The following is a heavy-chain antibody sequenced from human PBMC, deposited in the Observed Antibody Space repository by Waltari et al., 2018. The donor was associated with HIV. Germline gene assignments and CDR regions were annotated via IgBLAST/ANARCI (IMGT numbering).Heavy chain of an antibody. CDR1: GLPFSSYA. CDR2: RWYDGSKK. J-gene: IGHJ6*02. CDR3: ARGVHDFYYGMDV. Sequence: QVQLVESGGGVVQPGRSLRLCCAVSGLPFSSYAMHWVRQAPGQGLEWVAVRWYDGSKKYYADSVKGRFTISRDNSKNTLYLQMNSLRDEDTAVYYCARGVHDFYYGMDVWGQGTSVTVSS. V-gene: IGHV3-33*01.